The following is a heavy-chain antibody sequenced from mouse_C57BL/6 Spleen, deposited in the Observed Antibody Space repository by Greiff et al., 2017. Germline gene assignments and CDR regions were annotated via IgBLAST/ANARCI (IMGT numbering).Heavy chain of an antibody. CDR2: IYPGSGNT. D-gene: IGHD2-3*01. Sequence: QVQLQQSGAELVRPGASVKLSCKASGYTFTDYYINWVKQRPGQGLEWIARIYPGSGNTYYNEKFKGKATLTAEKSSSTAYMQLSSLTSEDSAVYFCARFYDGSLDYWGQGTTLTVSS. CDR3: ARFYDGSLDY. J-gene: IGHJ2*01. V-gene: IGHV1-76*01. CDR1: GYTFTDYY.